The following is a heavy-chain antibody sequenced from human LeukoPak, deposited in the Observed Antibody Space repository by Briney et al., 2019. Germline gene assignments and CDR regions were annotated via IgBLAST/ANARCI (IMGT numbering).Heavy chain of an antibody. CDR2: IIPIFGTA. D-gene: IGHD3-3*01. CDR3: ARSAPLGYDFWSGPVASYYYYYMDV. CDR1: GGTFSSYA. Sequence: ASVKVSCKASGGTFSSYAISWVRQAPGQGLEWMGGIIPIFGTANYAQKFQGRVTITTDESTSTAYMELSSLRSEDTAVYYCARSAPLGYDFWSGPVASYYYYYMDVWGKGTTVTVSS. J-gene: IGHJ6*03. V-gene: IGHV1-69*05.